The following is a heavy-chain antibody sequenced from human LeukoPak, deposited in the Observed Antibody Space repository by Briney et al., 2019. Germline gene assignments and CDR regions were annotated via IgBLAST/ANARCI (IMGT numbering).Heavy chain of an antibody. J-gene: IGHJ4*02. Sequence: PSETLSLTGAVSXDSTNGNYWSWVRQSPGKGLEWIGEVHRSGSTNYKPSLKRRVTISIDRSKDQISLDLTSVTAADTAVYYCARELLNAPTPGAYWGQGILVTVSS. V-gene: IGHV4-4*02. CDR2: VHRSGST. CDR1: XDSTNGNY. CDR3: ARELLNAPTPGAY. D-gene: IGHD2-21*01.